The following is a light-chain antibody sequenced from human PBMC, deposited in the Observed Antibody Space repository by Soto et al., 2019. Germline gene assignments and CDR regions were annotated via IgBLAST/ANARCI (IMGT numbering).Light chain of an antibody. CDR1: QSFSSW. CDR2: DAS. J-gene: IGKJ1*01. Sequence: DIELTQSPSTLSASLGDRVTITWRASQSFSSWLAWYQKKPVKPPKLLIYDASTLAGGVPSRFSGGGSGTEFTLTISSLQPDDFATYYCQQYLTFGQGTKVDIK. V-gene: IGKV1-5*01. CDR3: QQYLT.